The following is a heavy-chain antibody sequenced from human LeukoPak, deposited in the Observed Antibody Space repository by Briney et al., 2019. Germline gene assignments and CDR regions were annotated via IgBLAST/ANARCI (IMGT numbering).Heavy chain of an antibody. J-gene: IGHJ6*02. V-gene: IGHV3-11*06. CDR2: ISSSSSYT. CDR1: GFTFSDYY. CDR3: APFPSSVMDV. D-gene: IGHD6-6*01. Sequence: GGSLRLSCAASGFTFSDYYMSWIRQAPGKGLEWVSYISSSSSYTKYADSVKGRFTISRDNAKNSLYLQMNSLRAEDTAVYYCAPFPSSVMDVWGQGTTVTVSS.